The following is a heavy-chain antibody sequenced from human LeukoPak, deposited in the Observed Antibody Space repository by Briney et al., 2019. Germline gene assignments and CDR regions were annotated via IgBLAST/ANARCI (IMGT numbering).Heavy chain of an antibody. V-gene: IGHV4-30-4*02. CDR3: ARGGKAAVRFDL. CDR1: VGSISSGDYY. Sequence: SETLSLTCTVSVGSISSGDYYWSWIRQPPGKGLEWIGYIYYSGSTYYNPSLKSRVTKSVDTSKNQFSLKLTSVTAADTAVYYCARGGKAAVRFDLWGRGTLVTVSS. J-gene: IGHJ2*01. D-gene: IGHD2-15*01. CDR2: IYYSGST.